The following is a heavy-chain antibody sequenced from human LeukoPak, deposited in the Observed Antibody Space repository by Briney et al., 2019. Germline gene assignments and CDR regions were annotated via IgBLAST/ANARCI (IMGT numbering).Heavy chain of an antibody. CDR3: ARDGPPGRQLDQRYYYYGMDV. J-gene: IGHJ6*02. CDR2: ISYDGSNK. Sequence: GGSLRLSCAASGFTFSSYGMHWVRQAPGKGLEWVAVISYDGSNKYYADSVKGRFTISRVNSKNTLYLQMNSLRAEDTAVYYCARDGPPGRQLDQRYYYYGMDVWGQGTTVTVSS. V-gene: IGHV3-30*03. CDR1: GFTFSSYG. D-gene: IGHD5-24*01.